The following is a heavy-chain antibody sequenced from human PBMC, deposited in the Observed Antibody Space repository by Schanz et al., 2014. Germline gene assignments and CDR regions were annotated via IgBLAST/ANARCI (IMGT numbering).Heavy chain of an antibody. CDR3: AREDCSATSCYFRY. CDR1: GFTFFSYD. D-gene: IGHD2-21*01. CDR2: IRYDGRNK. V-gene: IGHV3-33*01. J-gene: IGHJ4*02. Sequence: QAQLVESGGGVVQPGRSLRLSCVASGFTFFSYDIHWVRQAPGKGLEWVAVIRYDGRNKNFVESVKGRFTISRDNSNNTVYLQMNTLRAEDTAVYYCAREDCSATSCYFRYWGQGTLVTVSS.